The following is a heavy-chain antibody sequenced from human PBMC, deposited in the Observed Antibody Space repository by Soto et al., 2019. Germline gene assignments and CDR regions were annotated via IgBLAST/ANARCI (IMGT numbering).Heavy chain of an antibody. V-gene: IGHV3-21*01. J-gene: IGHJ5*02. CDR3: ASPVRYSYGYGFDP. CDR1: GFTFSSYS. Sequence: EVQLVESGGGLVKPGGSLRLSCAASGFTFSSYSMNWVRQAPGKGLEWVSSISSSSSYIYYADSVKGRVTISRDNAKNSLYLQMNRLRAEDTAVYSCASPVRYSYGYGFDPWGQGTLVTVSS. D-gene: IGHD5-18*01. CDR2: ISSSSSYI.